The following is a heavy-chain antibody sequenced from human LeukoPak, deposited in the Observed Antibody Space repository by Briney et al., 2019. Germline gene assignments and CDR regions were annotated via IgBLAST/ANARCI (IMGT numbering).Heavy chain of an antibody. Sequence: GGSLRLSCAASGFTFSSYGMHWVRQAPGKGLEWVAVIWYDGSNKYYADSVKGRFTISRDNSKNTLYLQMNSLRAEDTAVYYCARETLDYDSSGSLDYWGQGTLVTVSS. V-gene: IGHV3-33*01. D-gene: IGHD3-22*01. CDR2: IWYDGSNK. CDR3: ARETLDYDSSGSLDY. J-gene: IGHJ4*02. CDR1: GFTFSSYG.